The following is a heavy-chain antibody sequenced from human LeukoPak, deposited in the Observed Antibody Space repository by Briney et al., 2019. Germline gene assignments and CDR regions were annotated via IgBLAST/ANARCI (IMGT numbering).Heavy chain of an antibody. CDR3: ATLPTKHCSGGSCYPNPGY. CDR1: GGSFSGYY. J-gene: IGHJ4*02. V-gene: IGHV4-34*01. CDR2: INHSGST. Sequence: SETLSLTCAVYGGSFSGYYWSWIRQPPGKGLEWIGEINHSGSTNYNPSLKSRVTISVDTSKNQFSLKLGSVTAADAAVYYCATLPTKHCSGGSCYPNPGYWGQGTLVTVSS. D-gene: IGHD2-15*01.